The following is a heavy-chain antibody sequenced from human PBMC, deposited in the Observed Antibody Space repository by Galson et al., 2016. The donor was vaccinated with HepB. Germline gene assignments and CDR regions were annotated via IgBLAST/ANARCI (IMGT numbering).Heavy chain of an antibody. V-gene: IGHV1-3*01. CDR1: GYTLSSYT. Sequence: SVTVSCTASGYTLSSYTMHWVRQVPEHGLEWMGWLNAGDGDPRDSQKFQGRISIMRDSSANTAYIELSSLTSEDTAVYYCAKAREKETGWNDYWGQGTPVTVS. CDR2: LNAGDGDP. J-gene: IGHJ4*02. D-gene: IGHD1-1*01. CDR3: AKAREKETGWNDY.